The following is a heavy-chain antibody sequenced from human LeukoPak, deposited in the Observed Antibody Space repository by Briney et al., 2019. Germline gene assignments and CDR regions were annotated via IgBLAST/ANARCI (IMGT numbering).Heavy chain of an antibody. J-gene: IGHJ5*02. Sequence: GGSLRLSCAASGFTFSSYGMSWVRQAPGKGLEWVSAISGSGGSTYYADSVKGRFTISRDNSKNTLYLQMNSLRAEDTAVYYCARSGGHYDSSGYFLRDPWGQGTLVTVSS. CDR3: ARSGGHYDSSGYFLRDP. D-gene: IGHD3-22*01. V-gene: IGHV3-23*01. CDR1: GFTFSSYG. CDR2: ISGSGGST.